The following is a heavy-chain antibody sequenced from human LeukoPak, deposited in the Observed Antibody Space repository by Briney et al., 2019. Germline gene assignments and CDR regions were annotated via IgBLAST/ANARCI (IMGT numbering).Heavy chain of an antibody. J-gene: IGHJ5*02. CDR1: GGTFSSYA. CDR2: IIPIFGTA. D-gene: IGHD3-9*01. Sequence: ASVKVSCKASGGTFSSYAISWVRQAPGQGVEWMGGIIPIFGTANYAQKFQGRVTITADESTSTAYMELSSLISEDKAVYYCARAGQYYDILTGYSEPSNWFDPWGQGTLVTVSS. V-gene: IGHV1-69*01. CDR3: ARAGQYYDILTGYSEPSNWFDP.